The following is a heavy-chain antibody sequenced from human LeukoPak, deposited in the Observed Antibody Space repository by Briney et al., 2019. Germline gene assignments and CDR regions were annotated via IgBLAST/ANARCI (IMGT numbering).Heavy chain of an antibody. CDR2: IYYSGST. CDR3: ARAGLVVPAANFDY. Sequence: PSQTLSLTCTVSGGSISSGDYYWSWIRQPPGKGLEWIGYIYYSGSTYYNPSLKSRVTISVDTSKNQFSLKLSSVTAADTAVYYCARAGLVVPAANFDYWGQGTQVTVSS. CDR1: GGSISSGDYY. V-gene: IGHV4-30-4*01. J-gene: IGHJ4*02. D-gene: IGHD2-2*01.